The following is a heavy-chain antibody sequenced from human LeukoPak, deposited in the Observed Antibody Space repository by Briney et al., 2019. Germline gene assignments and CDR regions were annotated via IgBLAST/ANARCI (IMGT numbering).Heavy chain of an antibody. V-gene: IGHV4-59*01. D-gene: IGHD7-27*01. CDR1: GRPLRSSY. J-gene: IGHJ6*02. CDR2: IYYSGTTSGST. CDR3: ARGSGRYYYYGVDV. Sequence: SSEPLSLICTVSGRPLRSSYGRWLRQPPGKGLEGIGHIYYSGTTSGSTNYNPSLKSRVTISVDTSKNQFSLQVRSVTAADTAVYYCARGSGRYYYYGVDVWGQGTTVTVSS.